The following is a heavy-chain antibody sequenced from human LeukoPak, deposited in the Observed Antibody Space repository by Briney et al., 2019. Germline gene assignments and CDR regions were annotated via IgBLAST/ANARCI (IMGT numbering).Heavy chain of an antibody. D-gene: IGHD1-26*01. CDR3: ARAEVGATTDAFDI. Sequence: SVKVSCKASGGTFSSYAISWVRQAPGQGLEWMGGIIPIFGTANYAQKFQGRVTMTRDMSTSTVYMELSSLRSEDTAVYYCARAEVGATTDAFDIWGQGTMVTVSS. CDR2: IIPIFGTA. J-gene: IGHJ3*02. V-gene: IGHV1-69*05. CDR1: GGTFSSYA.